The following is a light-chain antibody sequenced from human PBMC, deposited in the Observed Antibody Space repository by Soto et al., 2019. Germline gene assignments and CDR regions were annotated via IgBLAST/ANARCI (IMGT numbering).Light chain of an antibody. Sequence: DIQMTQSPSTLSGSVGDRVTITCRASQTISSWLAWYQQKPGKATKLLIYKASTLKSGVLSRFSGSGSGTEFTLTISSLQPDDFATYYCQHYNSYWTFGQGTKV. CDR1: QTISSW. CDR2: KAS. V-gene: IGKV1-5*03. CDR3: QHYNSYWT. J-gene: IGKJ1*01.